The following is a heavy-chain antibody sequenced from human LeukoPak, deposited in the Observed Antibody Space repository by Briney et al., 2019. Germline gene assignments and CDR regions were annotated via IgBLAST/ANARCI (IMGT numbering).Heavy chain of an antibody. J-gene: IGHJ4*02. Sequence: PGGSLRLSCAASGFTVSSNYMNWVRQAPGKGLEWVSTISGTGDSTYYADSVKGRFTISRDNSKHTLYLQMNSLRAEDTAVYYCAKGVAIRYFDYLFDYWGQGTLVPVSS. CDR3: AKGVAIRYFDYLFDY. D-gene: IGHD3-9*01. CDR2: ISGTGDST. V-gene: IGHV3-23*01. CDR1: GFTVSSNY.